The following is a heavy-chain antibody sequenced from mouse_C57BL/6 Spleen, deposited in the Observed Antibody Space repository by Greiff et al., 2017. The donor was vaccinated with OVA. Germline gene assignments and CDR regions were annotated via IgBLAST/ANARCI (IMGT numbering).Heavy chain of an antibody. CDR2: ISYDGSN. Sequence: VQLQQSGPGLVKPSQSLSLTCSVTGYSITSGYYWNWIRQFPGNKLEWMGYISYDGSNNYNPSLKNRISITRDTSKNQFFLKLNSVTTEDTATYYCARDPYYGGGDYWGQGTSVTVSS. J-gene: IGHJ4*01. CDR1: GYSITSGYY. V-gene: IGHV3-6*01. CDR3: ARDPYYGGGDY. D-gene: IGHD1-1*01.